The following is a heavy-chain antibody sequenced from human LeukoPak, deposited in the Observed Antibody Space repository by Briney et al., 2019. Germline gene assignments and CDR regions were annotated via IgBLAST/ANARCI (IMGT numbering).Heavy chain of an antibody. Sequence: SETLSLTCTVSGGSISNYYWNWIRQPPGKGLEWIGYIYYSGSTNYNPSLKSRVTISVDTSKNQFSLKLSSVTAADTAVYYCARGRDGYNFLNRGEYYYFDYWGQGTLVTVSS. V-gene: IGHV4-59*08. CDR2: IYYSGST. CDR1: GGSISNYY. CDR3: ARGRDGYNFLNRGEYYYFDY. D-gene: IGHD5-24*01. J-gene: IGHJ4*02.